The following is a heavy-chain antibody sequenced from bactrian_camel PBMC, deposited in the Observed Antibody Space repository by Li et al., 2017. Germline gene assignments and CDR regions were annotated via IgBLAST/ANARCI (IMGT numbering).Heavy chain of an antibody. CDR2: ISRISGTT. J-gene: IGHJ4*01. D-gene: IGHD3*01. CDR3: AAQVVDEWVLGGHAGLY. V-gene: IGHV3S1*01. Sequence: QLVESGGGLVQPGGSLRLSCAASGFTFSSYWMYWVRQAPGKGLEWVSAISRISGTTYYADSVKGRFTISRDNAKNTVYLQMNALTSEDTALYYCAAQVVDEWVLGGHAGLYWGQGTQVTVS. CDR1: GFTFSSYW.